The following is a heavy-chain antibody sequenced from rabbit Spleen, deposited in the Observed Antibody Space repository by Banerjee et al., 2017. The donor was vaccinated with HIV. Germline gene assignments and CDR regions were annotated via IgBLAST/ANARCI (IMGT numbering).Heavy chain of an antibody. CDR3: ARNYVNAFDP. J-gene: IGHJ2*01. V-gene: IGHV1S45*01. D-gene: IGHD1-1*01. CDR1: GFSFSNKAV. CDR2: IDTNDGDT. Sequence: QEQLVESGGGLVKPEGSLTLSCTASGFSFSNKAVMCWVRQAPGKGLEWIACIDTNDGDTDYANWPKGRFTISKTSSTTVTLQMTSLTAADTATYFCARNYVNAFDPWGPGTLVTVS.